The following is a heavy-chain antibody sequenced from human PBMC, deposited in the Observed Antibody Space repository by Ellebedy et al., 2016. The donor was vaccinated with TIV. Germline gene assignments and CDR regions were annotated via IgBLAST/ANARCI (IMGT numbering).Heavy chain of an antibody. V-gene: IGHV4-34*01. CDR2: INHSGST. Sequence: SETLSLTCTVYGGSFSGYYWSWIRQPPGKGLEWIGEINHSGSTNYNPSLKSRVTISVDTSKNQFSLKLSSVTAADTAVYYCARRFHSGSYYYYGMDVWGQGTTVTVSS. CDR3: ARRFHSGSYYYYGMDV. J-gene: IGHJ6*02. D-gene: IGHD5-12*01. CDR1: GGSFSGYY.